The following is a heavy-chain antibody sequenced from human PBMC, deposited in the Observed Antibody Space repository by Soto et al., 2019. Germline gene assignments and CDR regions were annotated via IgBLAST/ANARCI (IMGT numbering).Heavy chain of an antibody. CDR1: GDSISGGDYY. Sequence: SETLSLTCSVSGDSISGGDYYWSWIRQPPGEALEWIGHIHYSGSTYYNASLKSRLTISLDTSKNEFSLNLSSVTAADTAVYYCARDQRALRYFDYWGQGTLVTVSS. V-gene: IGHV4-30-4*01. CDR2: IHYSGST. CDR3: ARDQRALRYFDY. J-gene: IGHJ4*02.